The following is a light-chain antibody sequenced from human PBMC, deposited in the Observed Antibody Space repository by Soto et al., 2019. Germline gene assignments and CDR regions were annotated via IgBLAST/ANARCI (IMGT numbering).Light chain of an antibody. J-gene: IGLJ2*01. CDR2: EVS. CDR1: SSDVGGYTY. V-gene: IGLV2-14*01. Sequence: QSALTQPASVSGSPGQSITISCTGTSSDVGGYTYVSWYQQHPGKAPKLMIYEVSNRPSGVSDRFSGSKSGNTASLTISGLQAEDEAHYYCTSYTDTMTVVFGGGTKLTVL. CDR3: TSYTDTMTVV.